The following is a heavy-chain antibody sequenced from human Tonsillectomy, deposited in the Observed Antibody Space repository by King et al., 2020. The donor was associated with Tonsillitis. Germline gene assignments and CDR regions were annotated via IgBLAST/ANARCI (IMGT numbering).Heavy chain of an antibody. Sequence: EVQLVESGGGLVQPGRSLRLSCTTSGFTFGDYAMSWFRQAPGKGLEWVSFIRSKAYGGTTEYAASVDARFSISREDSKSIAYLQMHSLETEDTTVYYCSIAFAPPCTSTSCYDILFDPWGQGTLVTVSS. CDR2: IRSKAYGGTT. CDR3: SIAFAPPCTSTSCYDILFDP. D-gene: IGHD2-2*01. V-gene: IGHV3-49*03. J-gene: IGHJ5*02. CDR1: GFTFGDYA.